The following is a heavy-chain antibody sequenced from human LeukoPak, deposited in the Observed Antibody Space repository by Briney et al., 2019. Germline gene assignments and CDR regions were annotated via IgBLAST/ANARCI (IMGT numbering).Heavy chain of an antibody. J-gene: IGHJ4*02. CDR3: ARDSPEDYGDLYYFDY. V-gene: IGHV4-4*07. Sequence: PSETLSLTCTVSGGSISSYYWSWIRQPAGKGLEWIGRIYTSGSTNYNPSLKSRATMSVDTSKNQFSLKLSSVTAADTAVYYCARDSPEDYGDLYYFDYWGQGTLVTVSS. D-gene: IGHD4-17*01. CDR1: GGSISSYY. CDR2: IYTSGST.